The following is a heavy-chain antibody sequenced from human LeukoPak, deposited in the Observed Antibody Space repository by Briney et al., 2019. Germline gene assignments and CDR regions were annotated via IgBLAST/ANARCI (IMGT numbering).Heavy chain of an antibody. J-gene: IGHJ4*02. CDR1: GFTFSSYA. CDR2: ISGSGGST. D-gene: IGHD3-16*01. Sequence: GGSLRLSCAASGFTFSSYAMSWVRQAPGKGLEWVSAISGSGGSTYYADSVKGRFTISRDNSKNTLYLQMNSLRAEDTAVYYCAKDYSARVMMTFAGPRDCIDYWGQGTLVTVSS. CDR3: AKDYSARVMMTFAGPRDCIDY. V-gene: IGHV3-23*01.